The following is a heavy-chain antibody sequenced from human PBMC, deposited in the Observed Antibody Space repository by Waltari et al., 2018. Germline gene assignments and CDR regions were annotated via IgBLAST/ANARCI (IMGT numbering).Heavy chain of an antibody. CDR1: GYTFATFD. CDR2: ISCYNGNT. Sequence: QVQLVQSGAEVKKPGASVKVSCKASGYTFATFDITWVRQAPGQGLEWMGVISCYNGNTNYAQKFQGRVTMTTDTSTSTAYLELKSLGSDDTAVYYCARKRGSYLSYFDFWGHGTLVTVSS. V-gene: IGHV1-18*01. J-gene: IGHJ4*01. CDR3: ARKRGSYLSYFDF. D-gene: IGHD1-26*01.